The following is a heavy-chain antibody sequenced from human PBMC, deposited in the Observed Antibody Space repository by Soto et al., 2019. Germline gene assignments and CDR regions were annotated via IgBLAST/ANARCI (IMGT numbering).Heavy chain of an antibody. CDR3: ARDGSGYDDPNWFDP. CDR2: ISAYNGNT. CDR1: GYTFTSYG. D-gene: IGHD5-12*01. J-gene: IGHJ5*02. Sequence: ASVKVSCKASGYTFTSYGISWVRQAPGQGLEWMGWISAYNGNTNYAQKLQGRVTMTTDTSTSTAYMELRSLRSDDTAVYYCARDGSGYDDPNWFDPWGQGTLVTVSS. V-gene: IGHV1-18*01.